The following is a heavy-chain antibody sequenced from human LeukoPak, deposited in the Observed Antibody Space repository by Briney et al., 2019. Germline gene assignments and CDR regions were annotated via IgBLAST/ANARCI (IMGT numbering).Heavy chain of an antibody. D-gene: IGHD2-8*01. CDR3: ASEVPRTSRFDH. Sequence: GASVKVSCTASGLTLTTIYIHWVRQAPGQGLEWMAVLYPGGDRAIYAQRLQGRLTLTRDTSTNTVYMEVSSLASEDTAIYYCASEVPRTSRFDHWGQGTLVTVSS. J-gene: IGHJ4*02. V-gene: IGHV1-46*01. CDR1: GLTLTTIY. CDR2: LYPGGDRA.